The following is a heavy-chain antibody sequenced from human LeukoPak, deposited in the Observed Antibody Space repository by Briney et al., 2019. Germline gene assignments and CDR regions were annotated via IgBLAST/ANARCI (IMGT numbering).Heavy chain of an antibody. CDR3: AKGSRGYIVGAPFDY. J-gene: IGHJ4*02. V-gene: IGHV3-30*18. Sequence: GGSLRLSCAASGFTFSSYGMHWVRQAPGKGLEWVAVISYDGSNKYYADSVKGRFTISRDNSKNTLNLQMNSLRAEDTAVYYCAKGSRGYIVGAPFDYWGQGTLVTVSS. CDR1: GFTFSSYG. CDR2: ISYDGSNK. D-gene: IGHD1-26*01.